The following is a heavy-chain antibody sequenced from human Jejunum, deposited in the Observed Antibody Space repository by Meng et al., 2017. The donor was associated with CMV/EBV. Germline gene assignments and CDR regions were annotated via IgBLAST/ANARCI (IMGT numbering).Heavy chain of an antibody. V-gene: IGHV1-8*01. CDR2: MNSNSGNT. D-gene: IGHD3-3*01. CDR3: ARGSGSGGRDWFDP. Sequence: SGYTFNNHDIKWFRQATGQGLEWMGWMNSNSGNTGYAQKFQGRVTMTRDTSITTAYMELSDLRSEDAAVYYCARGSGSGGRDWFDPWGQGTLVTVSS. CDR1: GYTFNNHD. J-gene: IGHJ5*02.